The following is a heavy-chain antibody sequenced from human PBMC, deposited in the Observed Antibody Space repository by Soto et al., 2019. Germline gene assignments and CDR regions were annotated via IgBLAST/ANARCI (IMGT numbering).Heavy chain of an antibody. Sequence: QVQLVESGGGVVQPGRSLRLSCAASGFTFSSYGMHWVRQAPGKGLEWVARISYDGSKKVYAASVKGRFTISRDNSKDTLYLQVNSLRAEDTAVFYCAKEDYRGSSFDYWGQGTLVTVSS. CDR1: GFTFSSYG. V-gene: IGHV3-30*18. J-gene: IGHJ4*02. D-gene: IGHD1-26*01. CDR3: AKEDYRGSSFDY. CDR2: ISYDGSKK.